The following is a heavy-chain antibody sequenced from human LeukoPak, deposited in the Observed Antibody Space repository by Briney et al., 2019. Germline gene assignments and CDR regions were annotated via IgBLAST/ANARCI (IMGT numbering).Heavy chain of an antibody. Sequence: GGSLRLSCAASGFTFSSYAMIWVRQAPGKGLEWVSAISCSGGSTYYADSVKGRFTISRDNSKNTLYLQMNSLRAEDTAVYYCAKVQSDWLLIYYFDYWGQGTLVTASS. J-gene: IGHJ4*02. CDR3: AKVQSDWLLIYYFDY. CDR1: GFTFSSYA. V-gene: IGHV3-23*01. CDR2: ISCSGGST. D-gene: IGHD3-9*01.